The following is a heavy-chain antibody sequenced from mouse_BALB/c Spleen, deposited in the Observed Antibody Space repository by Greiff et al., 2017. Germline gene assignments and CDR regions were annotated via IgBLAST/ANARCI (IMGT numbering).Heavy chain of an antibody. CDR3: ARGGSSPMDY. CDR2: ISSGSSTI. Sequence: DVQLVESGGGLVQPGGSRKLSCAASGFTFSSFGMHWVRQAPEKGLEWVAYISSGSSTIYYADTVKGRFTISRDNPKNTLFLQMTSLRSEDTAMYYCARGGSSPMDYWGQGTSVTVSS. J-gene: IGHJ4*01. CDR1: GFTFSSFG. V-gene: IGHV5-17*02. D-gene: IGHD1-1*01.